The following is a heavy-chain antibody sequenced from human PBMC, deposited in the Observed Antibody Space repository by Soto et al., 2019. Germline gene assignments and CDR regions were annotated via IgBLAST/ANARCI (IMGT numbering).Heavy chain of an antibody. CDR2: IIVDSGNT. Sequence: SVKVSCKTSGFTFADSAVQWVRQARGQSLEWIGRIIVDSGNTKSAEEFTERVSMSWDMSTSTAFMELRSLSSDDTAVYYCATANNTSPFDYWGLGTLVTVSS. J-gene: IGHJ4*02. CDR3: ATANNTSPFDY. CDR1: GFTFADSA. D-gene: IGHD1-26*01. V-gene: IGHV1-58*01.